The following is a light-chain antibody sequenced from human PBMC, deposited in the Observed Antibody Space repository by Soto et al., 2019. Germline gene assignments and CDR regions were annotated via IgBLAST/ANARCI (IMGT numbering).Light chain of an antibody. Sequence: QSVLTQPPSASGSPGQSLTISCTGTSSDVGGYNFVSWYQQHPGKAPKLMISDVNRRPSGVPDRFSGSKSGNTASLTVSGLQAEDEADYYCSSYAGSNNGVFGGGTKVTVL. V-gene: IGLV2-8*01. CDR3: SSYAGSNNGV. J-gene: IGLJ3*02. CDR1: SSDVGGYNF. CDR2: DVN.